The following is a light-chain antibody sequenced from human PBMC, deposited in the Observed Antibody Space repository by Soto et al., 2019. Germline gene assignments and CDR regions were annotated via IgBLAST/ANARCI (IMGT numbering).Light chain of an antibody. CDR2: GAS. V-gene: IGKV3-20*01. Sequence: IVLTQSPGTLSLSPGERATLCCRASQSVSSSYLAWYQQKPGQAPRLLIYGASSRATGIPDRFSGSGSGTDFTLTISRLEPEDFAVYYCQQYGSSPLTFGGGTKVDNK. J-gene: IGKJ4*01. CDR3: QQYGSSPLT. CDR1: QSVSSSY.